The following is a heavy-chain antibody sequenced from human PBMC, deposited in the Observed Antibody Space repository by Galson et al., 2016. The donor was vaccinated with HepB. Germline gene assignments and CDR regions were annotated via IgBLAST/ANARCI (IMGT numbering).Heavy chain of an antibody. V-gene: IGHV3-73*01. J-gene: IGHJ4*02. D-gene: IGHD2-15*01. CDR3: TRGYCSGGRCSMQDY. Sequence: SLRLSCAASGFTFSGSAMHWVRQASGKGLEWVGRIRSKANSYATAYAASVKGRFAISRDDSKSTAYLQMNGLKTEDTAVYYCTRGYCSGGRCSMQDYWGQGTLVTVSS. CDR1: GFTFSGSA. CDR2: IRSKANSYAT.